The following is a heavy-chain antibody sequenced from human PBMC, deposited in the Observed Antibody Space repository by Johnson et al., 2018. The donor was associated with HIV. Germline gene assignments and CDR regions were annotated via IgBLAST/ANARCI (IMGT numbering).Heavy chain of an antibody. D-gene: IGHD6-19*01. Sequence: MQLVESGGGLVQPGGSLRLSCAASGFTFSNAWMSWVRQAPGKGLEWVGRIKSKTDGGTTDYAAPVKGRFTISRDDSKNTLYLQMNSLKTEDTAVYDCTTSYSSGWYGAYDAFDIWGQGTMVIVSS. V-gene: IGHV3-15*01. CDR1: GFTFSNAW. CDR3: TTSYSSGWYGAYDAFDI. CDR2: IKSKTDGGTT. J-gene: IGHJ3*02.